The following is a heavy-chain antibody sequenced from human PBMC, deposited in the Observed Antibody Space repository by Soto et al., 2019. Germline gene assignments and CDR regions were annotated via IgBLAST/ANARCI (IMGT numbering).Heavy chain of an antibody. CDR3: ARAYKGDYFDY. J-gene: IGHJ4*02. V-gene: IGHV3-30-3*01. CDR2: ISYDGSNK. D-gene: IGHD3-10*01. CDR1: GFTFSSYA. Sequence: QVQLVESGGGVVQPGRSLRLSCAASGFTFSSYAMHWVRQAPGKGLEWVAVISYDGSNKYYADSVKGRFTISRDNSKNPLNLKMNSRRAEDTVVYYCARAYKGDYFDYWGQGPRFTVSS.